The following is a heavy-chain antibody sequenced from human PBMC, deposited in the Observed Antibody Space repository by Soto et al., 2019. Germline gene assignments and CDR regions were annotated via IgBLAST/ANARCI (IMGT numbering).Heavy chain of an antibody. Sequence: EVQLVESGGGWVKPGGSLRLSCAVSGFTFSNAWMTWVRQAPGKGLEWVGRIRSKTDGGTADFAAPVKGRFTISRDDSKNTLYLEMNSLKIEDTAVYHCTTLGYCSATSCYSVLDSWGQGTLVTVSS. CDR3: TTLGYCSATSCYSVLDS. CDR2: IRSKTDGGTA. CDR1: GFTFSNAW. J-gene: IGHJ4*02. D-gene: IGHD2-2*01. V-gene: IGHV3-15*01.